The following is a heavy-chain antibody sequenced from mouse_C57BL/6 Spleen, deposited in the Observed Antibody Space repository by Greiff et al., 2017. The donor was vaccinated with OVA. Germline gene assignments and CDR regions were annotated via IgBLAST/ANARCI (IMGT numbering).Heavy chain of an antibody. CDR2: INPSTGGT. Sequence: DVQLVESGPELVKPGASVKISCKASGYSFTGYYMNWVKQSPEKSLEWIGEINPSTGGTTYNQKFKAKATLTVDKSSSTAYMQLKSLTSEDSAVYYCARDGYYVGFAYWGQGTLVTVSA. V-gene: IGHV1-42*01. CDR1: GYSFTGYY. D-gene: IGHD2-3*01. CDR3: ARDGYYVGFAY. J-gene: IGHJ3*01.